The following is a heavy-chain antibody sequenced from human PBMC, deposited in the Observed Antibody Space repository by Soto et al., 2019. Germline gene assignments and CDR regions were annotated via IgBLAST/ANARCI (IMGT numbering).Heavy chain of an antibody. V-gene: IGHV1-18*04. CDR1: GYTSADFG. J-gene: IGHJ5*01. CDR3: VREQKYSRVNGNCLDS. Sequence: ASVKVSCKASGYTSADFGISWVRQAPGQGLEWMGWVSGNNGASNPAPKVQGRITMTLDTSTGVSYMALRSLRSDDTAIYYCVREQKYSRVNGNCLDSWGQGPLVTVSS. D-gene: IGHD2-15*01. CDR2: VSGNNGAS.